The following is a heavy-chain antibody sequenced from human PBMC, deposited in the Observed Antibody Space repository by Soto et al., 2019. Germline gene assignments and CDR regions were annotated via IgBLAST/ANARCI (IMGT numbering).Heavy chain of an antibody. D-gene: IGHD6-6*01. Sequence: EVQVLESVGGLVQPGGSLRLSCAASGFTFSTYAMSWVRQAPGKGLEWVSAISGSGGSTHYADSVKGRFTISRDNSKNTLYLQMNSLRAEDTAVYYCAKEQLGGVSDPWGQGTLVTVSS. J-gene: IGHJ5*02. CDR2: ISGSGGST. CDR3: AKEQLGGVSDP. V-gene: IGHV3-23*01. CDR1: GFTFSTYA.